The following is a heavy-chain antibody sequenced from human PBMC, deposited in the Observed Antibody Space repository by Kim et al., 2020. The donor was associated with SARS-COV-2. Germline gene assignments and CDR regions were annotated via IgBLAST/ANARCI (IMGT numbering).Heavy chain of an antibody. CDR1: GFTFSSYA. J-gene: IGHJ4*02. CDR3: AKDLRTGVERSGTRVQLKSVTFDY. D-gene: IGHD5-18*01. V-gene: IGHV3-23*01. Sequence: GGSLRLSCAASGFTFSSYAMSWVRQAPGKGLEWVSAISGSGGSTYYADSVKGRFTISRDNSKNTLYLQMNSLRAEDTAVYYCAKDLRTGVERSGTRVQLKSVTFDYWGQGTLVTVSS. CDR2: ISGSGGST.